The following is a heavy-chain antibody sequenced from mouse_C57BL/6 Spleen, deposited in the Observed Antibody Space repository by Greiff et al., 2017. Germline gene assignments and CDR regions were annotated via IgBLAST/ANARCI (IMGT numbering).Heavy chain of an antibody. CDR1: GYTFTSYG. Sequence: VQLQQSGAELARPGASVKLSCKASGYTFTSYGISWVKQRTGQGLEWIGEIYPRSGNTYYNEKFKGKATLTADKSSSTAYMELRSLTSEDSAVYFCARFTTVVGVFDYWGQGTTLTVAS. CDR3: ARFTTVVGVFDY. D-gene: IGHD1-1*01. CDR2: IYPRSGNT. J-gene: IGHJ2*01. V-gene: IGHV1-81*01.